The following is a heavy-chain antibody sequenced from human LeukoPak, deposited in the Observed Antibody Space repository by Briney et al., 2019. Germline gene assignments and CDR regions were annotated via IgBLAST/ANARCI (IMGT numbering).Heavy chain of an antibody. Sequence: SETLSLTCAVSGGSISSSIWWSWVRQPPGQGLVWIGEIYHSGSTNYNPSLKSRVTISVDKSKNQFSLKLRSVTAADTAVYYCARLQRITMNAFDIWGQGTMATVSS. J-gene: IGHJ3*02. CDR1: GGSISSSIW. V-gene: IGHV4-4*02. D-gene: IGHD3-22*01. CDR3: ARLQRITMNAFDI. CDR2: IYHSGST.